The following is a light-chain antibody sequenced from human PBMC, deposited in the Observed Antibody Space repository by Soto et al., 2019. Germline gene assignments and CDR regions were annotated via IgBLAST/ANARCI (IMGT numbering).Light chain of an antibody. CDR1: QSVSIN. V-gene: IGKV3-15*01. CDR2: GAS. CDR3: QQYNIWPLT. J-gene: IGKJ4*01. Sequence: EVVMTQSPVTLSVSPGERATLSCRASQSVSINLAWYQQKVGQAPRLLIYGASTGATGIPARFSGSGSGTDFTLTISSLQAEDFALYYCQQYNIWPLTFGGGTQLEIK.